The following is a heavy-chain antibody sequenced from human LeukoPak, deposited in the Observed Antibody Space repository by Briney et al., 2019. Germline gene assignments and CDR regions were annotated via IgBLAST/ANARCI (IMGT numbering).Heavy chain of an antibody. CDR3: ARGSAATAGIDY. Sequence: PGGSLRLSCAVSGFNFSSYWIHWVRHAPGKGLVWVSLINTDGSATTYGDSAKGRFTVSRDNDKNTLFLDMNSLRVEDTAVYYCARGSAATAGIDYWGQGTLVTVSS. V-gene: IGHV3-74*01. CDR1: GFNFSSYW. J-gene: IGHJ4*02. CDR2: INTDGSAT. D-gene: IGHD6-13*01.